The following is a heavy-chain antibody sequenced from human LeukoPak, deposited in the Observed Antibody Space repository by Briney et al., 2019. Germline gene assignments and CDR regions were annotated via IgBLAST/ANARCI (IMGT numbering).Heavy chain of an antibody. V-gene: IGHV4-39*01. Sequence: SETLSLTCTVSGGSISSNPYYWGWIRQPPGKDLEWIGSIYYSGSTYYNPSLKSRVTISVDTSKNQFSLKLSSVTAADTAVYYCTRRSNSQPPNYWGQGTLVTVSS. CDR3: TRRSNSQPPNY. CDR2: IYYSGST. J-gene: IGHJ4*02. D-gene: IGHD4-23*01. CDR1: GGSISSNPYY.